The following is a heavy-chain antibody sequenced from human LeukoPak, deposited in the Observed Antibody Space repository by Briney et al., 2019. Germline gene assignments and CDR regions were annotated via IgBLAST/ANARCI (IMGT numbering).Heavy chain of an antibody. CDR1: GFTFSSYS. J-gene: IGHJ4*02. D-gene: IGHD6-6*01. CDR3: ARALSSSPQAFDY. CDR2: ISSSSSYI. Sequence: GGSLRLSCAASGFTFSSYSMNWVRQAPRKGLEWVSSISSSSSYIYYADSVKGRFTISRGNAKNSLYLQMNSLRAEDTAVYYCARALSSSPQAFDYWGQGTLVTVSS. V-gene: IGHV3-21*01.